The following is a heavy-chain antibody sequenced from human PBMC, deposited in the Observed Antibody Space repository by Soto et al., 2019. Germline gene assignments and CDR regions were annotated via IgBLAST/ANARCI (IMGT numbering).Heavy chain of an antibody. CDR2: ISAYNGNT. J-gene: IGHJ6*02. Sequence: QVQLVQSGAEVKKPGASVKVSCKASGYTFTSYGISWVRQAPGQGLEWMGWISAYNGNTNYAQKLQGRVTMTTDTTXNTXYXGLRSLRSDDTAVYYCARGPPYRSSWNYYYYYGMDVWGQGTTVTVSS. CDR1: GYTFTSYG. CDR3: ARGPPYRSSWNYYYYYGMDV. V-gene: IGHV1-18*01. D-gene: IGHD6-13*01.